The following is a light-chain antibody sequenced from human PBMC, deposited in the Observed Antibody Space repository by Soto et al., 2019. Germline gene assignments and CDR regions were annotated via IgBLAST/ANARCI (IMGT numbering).Light chain of an antibody. V-gene: IGLV2-14*03. J-gene: IGLJ2*01. Sequence: QSALTQPASVSGSPGQSITISCTGTSSDVGGYNYVSWYQQHPGKAPKLMIYDVINRPSGVSNRFSGSKSGNSASLIISGLQAEDEADYYCSSYTSSSTYVVFGGGTKLTVL. CDR3: SSYTSSSTYVV. CDR1: SSDVGGYNY. CDR2: DVI.